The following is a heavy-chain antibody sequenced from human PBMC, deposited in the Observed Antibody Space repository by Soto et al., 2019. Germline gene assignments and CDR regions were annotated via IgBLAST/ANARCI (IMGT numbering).Heavy chain of an antibody. D-gene: IGHD2-2*01. CDR3: ARDADIVVVPAAQYNWFDP. Sequence: GGSLRLSCAASGFTVSTKYMSWVRQAPGKGLEWVSVIYSSSSIFYADSGKGRFTISRDNAKNSLYLQMNSLRAEDTAVYYCARDADIVVVPAAQYNWFDPWGQGTLVTVSS. CDR2: IYSSSSI. V-gene: IGHV3-66*01. J-gene: IGHJ5*02. CDR1: GFTVSTKY.